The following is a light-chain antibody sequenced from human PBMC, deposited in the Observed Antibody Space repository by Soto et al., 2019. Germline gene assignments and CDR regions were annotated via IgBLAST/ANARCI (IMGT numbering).Light chain of an antibody. V-gene: IGLV2-14*01. CDR2: EVS. Sequence: QSVLTQPASVSGSPGQSITISCTGTSSDVGGYNYVSWYQQHPGKAPKLMIYEVSNRPSGVSNRFSGSKSGNTASLTISGLQAEDVADYYCSSYTSISAWVFGGGTHLTVL. J-gene: IGLJ3*02. CDR1: SSDVGGYNY. CDR3: SSYTSISAWV.